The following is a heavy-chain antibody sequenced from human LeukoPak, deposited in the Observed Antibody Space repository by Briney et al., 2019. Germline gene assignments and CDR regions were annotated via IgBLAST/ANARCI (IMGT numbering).Heavy chain of an antibody. CDR3: AREATPLDAFDI. V-gene: IGHV3-48*01. CDR1: GFTFSSYS. Sequence: GGSLRLSCAASGFTFSSYSMNWVRQAPGKGPEWVSYISSSSSTIYYADSVKGRFTISRDNAKNSLYLQMNSLRAEDTAVYYCAREATPLDAFDIWGQGTMVTVSS. D-gene: IGHD4-23*01. J-gene: IGHJ3*02. CDR2: ISSSSSTI.